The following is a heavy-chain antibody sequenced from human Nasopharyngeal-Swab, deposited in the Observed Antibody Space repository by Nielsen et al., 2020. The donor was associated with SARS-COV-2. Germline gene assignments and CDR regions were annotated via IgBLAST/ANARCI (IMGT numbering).Heavy chain of an antibody. CDR2: SRSKGNNYAT. CDR1: GFTFSDSA. D-gene: IGHD2-15*01. Sequence: GESLKISCAASGFTFSDSAIHWVRQASGKGLEWVGRSRSKGNNYATAYSASVKGRFTIYSDDPTNTAFLQMNSLKTEDTAVYYCTRCGGGCYSGRDYWGQGTLVTVSS. J-gene: IGHJ4*02. CDR3: TRCGGGCYSGRDY. V-gene: IGHV3-73*01.